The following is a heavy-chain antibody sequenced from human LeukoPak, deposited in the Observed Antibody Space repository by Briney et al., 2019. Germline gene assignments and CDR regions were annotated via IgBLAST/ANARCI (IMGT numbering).Heavy chain of an antibody. V-gene: IGHV1-8*02. CDR2: VNPNSGET. CDR1: GYTFTGYY. D-gene: IGHD7-27*01. J-gene: IGHJ4*02. CDR3: VRGPLGIGSYCGY. Sequence: GASVKVSCKASGYTFTGYYMHWVRQASGQGLEWMGWVNPNSGETGYVQEFQGRVTMTRNTYINTAYMELNNLRSEDTAVYYCVRGPLGIGSYCGYWGQGSLVTVSS.